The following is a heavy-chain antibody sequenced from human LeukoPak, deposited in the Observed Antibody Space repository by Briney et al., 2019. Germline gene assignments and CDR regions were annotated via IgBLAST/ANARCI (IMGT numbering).Heavy chain of an antibody. CDR2: ISAYNGNT. Sequence: ASVKVSCKASGYTFTSYGISWVRQAPGQGLEWMGWISAYNGNTNYAQKLQGRVTMTTDTSTSTAYMELRSLRSDDTAVYYCARQSVITMVRGDDAFDIWGQGKMVTVSS. J-gene: IGHJ3*02. CDR1: GYTFTSYG. CDR3: ARQSVITMVRGDDAFDI. D-gene: IGHD3-10*01. V-gene: IGHV1-18*01.